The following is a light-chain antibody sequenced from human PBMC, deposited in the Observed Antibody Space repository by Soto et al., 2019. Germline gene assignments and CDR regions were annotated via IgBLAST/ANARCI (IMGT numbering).Light chain of an antibody. J-gene: IGKJ1*01. CDR3: QQYNTYRT. CDR2: EAS. CDR1: QSVTTR. V-gene: IGKV1-5*03. Sequence: DIQMSQSPSALSAADGDSVTITCRASQSVTTRLAWYQLKSGKAPKLLIDEASSLQTGVPSRFRGTGSGTEFTLTISSLQPDDFATYYCQQYNTYRTFGQGTKVEMK.